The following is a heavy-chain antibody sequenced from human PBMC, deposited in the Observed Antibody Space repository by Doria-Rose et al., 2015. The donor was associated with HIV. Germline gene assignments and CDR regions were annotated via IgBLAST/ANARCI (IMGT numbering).Heavy chain of an antibody. CDR1: GVSLSSPGMG. CDR2: IFSDDER. CDR3: ARIKSSRWYHKYYFDF. Sequence: QITLKECGPVLVKPTETLTLTCTVSGVSLSSPGMGVSWICQPPGKALGWLANIFSDDERSYKTSLQSRLTISRGTSKSQVVLTMTDMDPVDTATYYCARIKSSRWYHKYYFDFWGQGTLVIVSA. D-gene: IGHD6-13*01. J-gene: IGHJ4*02. V-gene: IGHV2-26*01.